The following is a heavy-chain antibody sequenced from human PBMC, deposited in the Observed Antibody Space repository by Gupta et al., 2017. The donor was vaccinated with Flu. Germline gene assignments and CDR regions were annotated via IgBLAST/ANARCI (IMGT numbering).Heavy chain of an antibody. CDR2: ISCNSGST. V-gene: IGHV3-9*01. Sequence: GLVWVSGISCNSGSTDYADSVKGRFTISRDNAKNSLYLQMNSLRPEDTALYYCAKDRRQAYGEYYYHYGMDVWGQGTTVTVSS. D-gene: IGHD3-10*01. J-gene: IGHJ6*02. CDR3: AKDRRQAYGEYYYHYGMDV.